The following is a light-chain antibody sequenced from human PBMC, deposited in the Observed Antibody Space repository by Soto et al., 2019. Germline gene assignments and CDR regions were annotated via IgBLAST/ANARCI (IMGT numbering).Light chain of an antibody. Sequence: DIQMTESPSSLSASVGDRVTITCRASQSINDYLSWYQQKPGKAPNLLIFGASTLQSGVPSRFSGSGSGTDFTLTISSLQPEDFATYYCLQSYRTPLTFGGGTKVDI. CDR1: QSINDY. J-gene: IGKJ4*01. CDR3: LQSYRTPLT. V-gene: IGKV1-39*01. CDR2: GAS.